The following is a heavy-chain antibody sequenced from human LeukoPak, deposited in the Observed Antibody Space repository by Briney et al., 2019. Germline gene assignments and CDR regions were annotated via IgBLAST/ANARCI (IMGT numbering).Heavy chain of an antibody. CDR3: ARTYSGSYYLYYYYYYMDV. Sequence: GGSLRLSCAASGFTFSSYWMSWVRQAPGKGLEWVANIKQDGSEKYYVDSVKGRFTISRDNAKNSLYLQMNSLRAEDTAVYYCARTYSGSYYLYYYYYYMDVWGKGTTVTTSS. V-gene: IGHV3-7*01. CDR1: GFTFSSYW. CDR2: IKQDGSEK. D-gene: IGHD1-26*01. J-gene: IGHJ6*03.